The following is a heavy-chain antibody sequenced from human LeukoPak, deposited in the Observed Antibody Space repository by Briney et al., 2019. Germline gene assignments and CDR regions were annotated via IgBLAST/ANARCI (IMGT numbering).Heavy chain of an antibody. V-gene: IGHV4-30-4*07. CDR2: IYYSGST. CDR3: AKGMVRGVILKGFDY. D-gene: IGHD3-10*01. CDR1: GGSISSGGYS. Sequence: SETLSLTCAVSGGSISSGGYSWSWIRQPPGKGLEWIGYIYYSGSTYYNPSLKSRVTISVDTSKNQFSLKLSSVTAADTAVYYCAKGMVRGVILKGFDYWGQGTLVTVSS. J-gene: IGHJ4*02.